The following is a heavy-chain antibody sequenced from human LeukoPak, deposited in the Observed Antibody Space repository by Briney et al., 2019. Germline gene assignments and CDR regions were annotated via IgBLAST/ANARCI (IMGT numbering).Heavy chain of an antibody. CDR1: GGSISSGSYY. D-gene: IGHD6-13*01. J-gene: IGHJ5*02. V-gene: IGHV4-61*01. CDR2: IYYSGST. CDR3: ARQEQQLIYNWFDP. Sequence: SQTLSLTCTVSGGSISSGSYYWSWIRQPPGKGLEWIGYIYYSGSTNYNPSLKSRVTISVDTSKNQFSLKLSSVTAADTAVYYCARQEQQLIYNWFDPWGQGTLVTVSS.